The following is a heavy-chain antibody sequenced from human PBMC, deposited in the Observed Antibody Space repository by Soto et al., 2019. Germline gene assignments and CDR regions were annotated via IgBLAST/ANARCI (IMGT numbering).Heavy chain of an antibody. CDR2: ITPFNGNT. CDR3: ASSIAVAGTLYFDL. Sequence: VASVKVSCKASGYTFTYRYLHWVRQAPGQALEWMGWITPFNGNTNYAQKFQDRVTITRDRSMSTAYMELSSLRSEDTAMYYCASSIAVAGTLYFDLWGRGTLVTVSS. J-gene: IGHJ2*01. D-gene: IGHD6-19*01. CDR1: GYTFTYRY. V-gene: IGHV1-45*02.